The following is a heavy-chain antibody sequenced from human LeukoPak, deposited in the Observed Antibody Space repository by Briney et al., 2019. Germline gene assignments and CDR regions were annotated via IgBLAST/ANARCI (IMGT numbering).Heavy chain of an antibody. J-gene: IGHJ4*02. V-gene: IGHV5-51*01. CDR3: ASDFTGDSSGYYPRY. Sequence: GESLKISCKGSGYSFTSYWIGWVRQMPGKGLEWMGIIYPGDSDTRYSPSFQGQVTISADKPISTAYLQWSSLKASDTAMYYCASDFTGDSSGYYPRYWGQGTLVTVSS. D-gene: IGHD3-22*01. CDR1: GYSFTSYW. CDR2: IYPGDSDT.